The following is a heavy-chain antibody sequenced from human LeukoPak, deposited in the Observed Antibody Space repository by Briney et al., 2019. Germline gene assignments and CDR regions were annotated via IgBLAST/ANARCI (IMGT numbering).Heavy chain of an antibody. CDR2: INPNSGGT. CDR3: ATYQYDSGTYLDY. D-gene: IGHD3-10*01. Sequence: ASVKVSCKASGYTFTGYYIHWVRQAPGQGLEWMGWINPNSGGTNYAQKFQGRVTMTRDTSISTAYTELSRLRSDDTAVYYCATYQYDSGTYLDYWGQGTLVTVSS. J-gene: IGHJ4*02. V-gene: IGHV1-2*02. CDR1: GYTFTGYY.